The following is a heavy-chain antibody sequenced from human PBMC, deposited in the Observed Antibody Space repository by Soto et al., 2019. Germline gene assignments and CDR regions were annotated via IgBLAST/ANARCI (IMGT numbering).Heavy chain of an antibody. J-gene: IGHJ4*02. D-gene: IGHD3-16*02. Sequence: GGSLRLSCAASGFTFSDYYMSWIRQAPGKGLEWVSYISSSSSYTNYADSVKGRFTISRDKAKNSLYLQMNSLRAEDTAVYYCARDDGEYDYVWGSYRLYYFDYWGQGTLVTVSS. V-gene: IGHV3-11*06. CDR2: ISSSSSYT. CDR1: GFTFSDYY. CDR3: ARDDGEYDYVWGSYRLYYFDY.